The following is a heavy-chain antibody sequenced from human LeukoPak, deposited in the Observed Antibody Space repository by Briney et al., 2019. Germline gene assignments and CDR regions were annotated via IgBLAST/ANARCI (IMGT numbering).Heavy chain of an antibody. CDR1: GFTFSSYW. D-gene: IGHD3-16*01. CDR2: IKGDGRHT. Sequence: PGGSLRLSCAASGFTFSSYWMHWVRQAPGKGLVWVSRIKGDGRHTIYADSVKGRFIISRDNAKNTLYLQMKSLRAEDTAVYYCVRDWDHYDFDSWGQGTLVTVSS. J-gene: IGHJ5*01. V-gene: IGHV3-74*01. CDR3: VRDWDHYDFDS.